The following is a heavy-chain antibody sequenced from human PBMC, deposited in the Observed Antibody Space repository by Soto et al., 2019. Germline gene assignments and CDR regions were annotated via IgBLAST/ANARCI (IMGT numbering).Heavy chain of an antibody. CDR1: GGSISSTSSY. Sequence: SETLSLTCTVSGGSISSTSSYWAWIRQPPGKGLEWVGSIYYLGNTYYNPSRGSRVTISVDTSKNQFSLKLSSVTAADTAVFYCAGLYPYGSSGYHHDYWSQGTLVTVSS. CDR3: AGLYPYGSSGYHHDY. D-gene: IGHD3-22*01. J-gene: IGHJ4*02. CDR2: IYYLGNT. V-gene: IGHV4-39*01.